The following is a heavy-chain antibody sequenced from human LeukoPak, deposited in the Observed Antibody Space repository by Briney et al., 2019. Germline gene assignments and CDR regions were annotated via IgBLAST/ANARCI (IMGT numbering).Heavy chain of an antibody. J-gene: IGHJ3*02. V-gene: IGHV4-38-2*01. D-gene: IGHD1-26*01. CDR1: GYSISSGYY. CDR3: ARPTYSGSYSGAFDI. CDR2: IYHSGST. Sequence: SETLSLTCAVSGYSISSGYYWGWIRPPPGKGLEWIGSIYHSGSTYYNPSLKSRVTISVDTSKNQFSLKLSSVTGADTAVYYCARPTYSGSYSGAFDIWGQGTMVTVSS.